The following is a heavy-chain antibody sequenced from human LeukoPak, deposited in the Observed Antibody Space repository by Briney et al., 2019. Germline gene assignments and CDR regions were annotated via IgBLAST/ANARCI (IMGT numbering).Heavy chain of an antibody. Sequence: GGSLRHSCAASGFTFSNAWMSWVRQAPGKGLEWVGRIKSKTDGGTTDYAAPVKGRFTISRDDSKNTLYLQMNSLRAKDTAVYYCARDDRLRSYYDSSGYYFDYWGQGTLVTVSS. CDR3: ARDDRLRSYYDSSGYYFDY. J-gene: IGHJ4*02. CDR2: IKSKTDGGTT. CDR1: GFTFSNAW. V-gene: IGHV3-15*01. D-gene: IGHD3-22*01.